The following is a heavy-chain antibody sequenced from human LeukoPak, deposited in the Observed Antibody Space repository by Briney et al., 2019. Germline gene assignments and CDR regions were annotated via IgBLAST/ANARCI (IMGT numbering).Heavy chain of an antibody. J-gene: IGHJ4*02. Sequence: ASVKVSCKASGYTFPSYGISWVGQAPGQGLAGMGWISAYNGNTNYAQKLQDRVTMTTDTSTSTAYMELRSLRSDDTAVYYCARGAIFGEPRAYSDYWGQGTLVTVSS. D-gene: IGHD3-3*01. CDR3: ARGAIFGEPRAYSDY. V-gene: IGHV1-18*01. CDR1: GYTFPSYG. CDR2: ISAYNGNT.